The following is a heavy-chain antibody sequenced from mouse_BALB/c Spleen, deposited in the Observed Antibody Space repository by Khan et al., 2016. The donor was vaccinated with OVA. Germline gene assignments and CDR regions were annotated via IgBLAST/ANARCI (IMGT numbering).Heavy chain of an antibody. J-gene: IGHJ3*01. CDR2: ILPGSNST. CDR3: ARGNYYGSTSWFGY. CDR1: GYTFSSYW. D-gene: IGHD1-1*01. V-gene: IGHV1-9*01. Sequence: VQLQESGAELMKPGASVKISCKPTGYTFSSYWIEWVKQRPGHGLEWIEEILPGSNSTNYNERFQGKATITADTSSNTAYMQLSSLTSEDSAIYYCARGNYYGSTSWFGYWGQGTLVTVSA.